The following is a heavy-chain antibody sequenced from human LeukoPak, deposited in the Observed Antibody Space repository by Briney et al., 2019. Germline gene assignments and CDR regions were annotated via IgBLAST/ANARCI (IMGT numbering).Heavy chain of an antibody. CDR3: ARTGGSGRSFDY. Sequence: SETLSLTCTVSGGSISSSSYYCGWIRQPPGKGLEWIGSIYSSGSTYYNPSLKSRVTISVDTSKNQFSLNLSSVPASDTSIYYRARTGGSGRSFDYWGQGILVTASS. J-gene: IGHJ4*02. CDR2: IYSSGST. V-gene: IGHV4-39*01. CDR1: GGSISSSSYY. D-gene: IGHD3-10*01.